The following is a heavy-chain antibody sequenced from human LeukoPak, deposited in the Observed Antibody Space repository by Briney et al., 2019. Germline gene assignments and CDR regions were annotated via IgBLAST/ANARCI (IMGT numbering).Heavy chain of an antibody. CDR3: ARREMATTLFDY. CDR2: IYPGDSDT. V-gene: IGHV5-51*01. CDR1: GYRFTSYW. D-gene: IGHD5-24*01. Sequence: EXXKISCKGSGYRFTSYWIGWVRQMPGKGLEWMGIIYPGDSDTKYSPSFQGQVTISADKSISTAYLQWSSLKASDTAMYYCARREMATTLFDYWGQGTLVTVSS. J-gene: IGHJ4*02.